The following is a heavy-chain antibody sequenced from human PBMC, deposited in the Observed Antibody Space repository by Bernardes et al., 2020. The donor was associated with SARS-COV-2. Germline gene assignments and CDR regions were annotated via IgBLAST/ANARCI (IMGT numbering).Heavy chain of an antibody. CDR2: IKTDGNT. Sequence: GGSLRLSCAASGFDFSNSCMHWVRQPPGKGLVWVSRIKTDGNTDYDDSVKGRFTVSRDNTRNTLYLQVNSLRVEDTAVYYCVRFGDPSGWGQGTLVTVSS. V-gene: IGHV3-74*01. CDR1: GFDFSNSC. CDR3: VRFGDPSG. J-gene: IGHJ4*02. D-gene: IGHD6-19*01.